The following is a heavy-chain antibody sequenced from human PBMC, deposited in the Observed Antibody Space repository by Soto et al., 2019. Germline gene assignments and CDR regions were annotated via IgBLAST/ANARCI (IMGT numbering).Heavy chain of an antibody. Sequence: QVTLKESGPVLVKPTETLTLRCTVSGLSITDSEMGVSWIRQPPGQPLEWLAHIDSSGEKSYRTFLKSRLANSKDTSKSQIVLTMTNTDPADTATYYCSRRHLSVAVSPVFDPWGQGIPVTVSS. CDR2: IDSSGEK. D-gene: IGHD6-19*01. CDR3: SRRHLSVAVSPVFDP. J-gene: IGHJ5*02. V-gene: IGHV2-26*01. CDR1: GLSITDSEMG.